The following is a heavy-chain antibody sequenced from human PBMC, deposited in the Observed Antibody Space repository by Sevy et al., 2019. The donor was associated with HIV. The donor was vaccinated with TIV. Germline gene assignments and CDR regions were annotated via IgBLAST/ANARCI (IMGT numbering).Heavy chain of an antibody. J-gene: IGHJ4*02. CDR3: AKEDHDFWSGYYRRGPRGNFDY. CDR2: ISGSGGST. D-gene: IGHD3-3*01. CDR1: GFTFSSYA. V-gene: IGHV3-23*01. Sequence: GGSLRLSCTASGFTFSSYAMSWVRQAPGKGLEWVSAISGSGGSTYYADSVKGRFTISRDNSKNTLYLQMNSLRAEDTDVYYCAKEDHDFWSGYYRRGPRGNFDYWGQGTLVTVSS.